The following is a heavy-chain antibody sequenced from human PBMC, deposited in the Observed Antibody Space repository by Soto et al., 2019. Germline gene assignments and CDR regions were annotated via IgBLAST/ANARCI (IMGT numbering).Heavy chain of an antibody. CDR2: IYHSGST. D-gene: IGHD3-9*01. CDR3: ARSNILTGYYRGTGGFDP. J-gene: IGHJ5*02. V-gene: IGHV4-4*02. Sequence: SENLSLTCAVSGGSISSSNWWSWVRQPPGKGLEWIGEIYHSGSTNYNPSLKSRVTISVDKSKNQFSLKLSSVTAADTAVYYCARSNILTGYYRGTGGFDPWGQGTLVTAPQ. CDR1: GGSISSSNW.